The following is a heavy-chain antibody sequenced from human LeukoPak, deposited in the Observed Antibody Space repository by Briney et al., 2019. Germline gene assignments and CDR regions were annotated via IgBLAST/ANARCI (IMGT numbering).Heavy chain of an antibody. CDR1: GFTFSSYG. CDR2: IRSDENYK. Sequence: GGSLRLSCAASGFTFSSYGMHWVRQAPGKGLEWVAHIRSDENYKHYADSVKGRFTISRDNSKNTVYVQMNSLRPEDTAVYYCAKDAHWSADHWDQGTLVTVSS. V-gene: IGHV3-30*02. D-gene: IGHD3-3*01. J-gene: IGHJ5*02. CDR3: AKDAHWSADH.